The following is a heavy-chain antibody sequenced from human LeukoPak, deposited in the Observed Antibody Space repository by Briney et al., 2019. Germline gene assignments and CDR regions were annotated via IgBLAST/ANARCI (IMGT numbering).Heavy chain of an antibody. CDR3: ARDIAVAAIIPPYFDY. CDR1: NYTFNSYG. D-gene: IGHD6-19*01. J-gene: IGHJ4*02. Sequence: ASVKVSCKASNYTFNSYGISWVRQAPGQGLEGMGWISAYNGNTNYAQKLQGRVTMTTDTSTSTAYMEVRSLRSDDTAVYYCARDIAVAAIIPPYFDYWGQGTLVTVSS. CDR2: ISAYNGNT. V-gene: IGHV1-18*01.